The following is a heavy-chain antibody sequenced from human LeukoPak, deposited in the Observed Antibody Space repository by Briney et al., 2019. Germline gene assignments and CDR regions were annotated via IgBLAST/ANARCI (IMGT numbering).Heavy chain of an antibody. CDR3: ARDGRLLWFGESPGYFDY. D-gene: IGHD3-10*01. J-gene: IGHJ4*02. CDR2: IYYSGST. V-gene: IGHV4-30-4*01. CDR1: GGSISSGDYY. Sequence: SQTLSLTCTVSGGSISSGDYYWSWIRQPPGKGLEWIGYIYYSGSTYYNPSLKSRVTISVDTSKNQFSLKLSSVTAADTAVYYCARDGRLLWFGESPGYFDYWGQGTLVTVSS.